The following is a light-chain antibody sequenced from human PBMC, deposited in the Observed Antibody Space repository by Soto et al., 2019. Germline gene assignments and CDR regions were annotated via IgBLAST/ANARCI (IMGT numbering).Light chain of an antibody. CDR2: SNN. Sequence: QAVVTQPPSASGTPGQRVTISCSGSSSNIGSNTVNWYQQLPGTAPKLLIYSNNQRPSGVPDRFSGSKSGTSASLGISGLQAEDEDDYYCAAWDDSLNGLFGGGTKLTVL. V-gene: IGLV1-44*01. J-gene: IGLJ2*01. CDR3: AAWDDSLNGL. CDR1: SSNIGSNT.